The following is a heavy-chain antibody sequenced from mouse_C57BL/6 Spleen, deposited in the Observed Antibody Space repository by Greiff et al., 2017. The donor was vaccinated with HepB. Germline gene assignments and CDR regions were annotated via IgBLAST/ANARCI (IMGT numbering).Heavy chain of an antibody. D-gene: IGHD1-1*01. CDR2: ISSGSSTI. CDR1: GFTFSDYG. J-gene: IGHJ2*01. V-gene: IGHV5-17*01. CDR3: ARKAYYGSSHDY. Sequence: EVKVEESGGGLVKPGGSLKLSCAASGFTFSDYGMHWVRQAPEKGLEWVAYISSGSSTIYYADTVKGRFTISRDNAKNTLFLQMTSLRSEDTAMYYCARKAYYGSSHDYWGQGTTLTVSS.